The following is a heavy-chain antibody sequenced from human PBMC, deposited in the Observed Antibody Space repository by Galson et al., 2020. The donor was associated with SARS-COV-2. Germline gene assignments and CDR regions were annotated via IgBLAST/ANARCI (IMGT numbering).Heavy chain of an antibody. CDR1: GFTFDDYT. V-gene: IGHV3-43*01. CDR3: AKDIRGGYSSGGYYFDC. J-gene: IGHJ4*02. Sequence: GGSLRLSCAASGFTFDDYTMHWVRQAPGKGLEWVSLISWDGGSTYYADSVKGRFTISRDNSKNSLYLQMNSLRTEDTALYYCAKDIRGGYSSGGYYFDCWGQGTLVTVAS. D-gene: IGHD6-19*01. CDR2: ISWDGGST.